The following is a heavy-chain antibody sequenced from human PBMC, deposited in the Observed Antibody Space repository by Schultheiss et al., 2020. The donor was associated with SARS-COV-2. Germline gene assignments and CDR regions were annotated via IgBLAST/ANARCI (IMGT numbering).Heavy chain of an antibody. V-gene: IGHV3-23*01. Sequence: GGSLRLSCAASGFTFSSYAMHWVRQAPGKGLEWVSAISGSGGSTYYADSVKGRFTISRDNSKNTLYLQMNSLRAEDTAVYYCARSHYDFWSGYGMDVWGQGTTVTVSS. CDR3: ARSHYDFWSGYGMDV. CDR1: GFTFSSYA. J-gene: IGHJ6*02. D-gene: IGHD3-3*01. CDR2: ISGSGGST.